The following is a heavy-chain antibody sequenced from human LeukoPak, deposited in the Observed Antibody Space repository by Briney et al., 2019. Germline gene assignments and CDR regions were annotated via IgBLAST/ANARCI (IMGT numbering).Heavy chain of an antibody. CDR1: GFTFSSYA. CDR2: ISGSGGST. V-gene: IGHV3-23*01. D-gene: IGHD3-22*01. Sequence: PGGSLRLSCAASGFTFSSYAMSWVRQAPGKGLEWVSAISGSGGSTYYADSVKGRFTISRDNSKNTLYLQMNSLRAEDTAVYYCAKDGPSSGYYTKEEFDYWGQGTLVTVSS. CDR3: AKDGPSSGYYTKEEFDY. J-gene: IGHJ4*02.